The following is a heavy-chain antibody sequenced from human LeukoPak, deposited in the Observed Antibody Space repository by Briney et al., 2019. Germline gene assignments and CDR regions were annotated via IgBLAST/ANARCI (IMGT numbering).Heavy chain of an antibody. CDR3: ARGGGLQWRGGFRRRYPYFYMDV. V-gene: IGHV4-34*01. Sequence: SETLSLTCDVYGGSLSGFYWIWIRQSPGTGLQWIGEINDSGSTNYNPSLKSRVTISLDTSKSQLSLKVTSVTAADTAVYFCARGGGLQWRGGFRRRYPYFYMDVWGKGTTVTVS. D-gene: IGHD6-19*01. CDR1: GGSLSGFY. CDR2: INDSGST. J-gene: IGHJ6*03.